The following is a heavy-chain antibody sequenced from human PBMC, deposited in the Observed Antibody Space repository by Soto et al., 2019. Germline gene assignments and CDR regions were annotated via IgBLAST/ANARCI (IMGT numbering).Heavy chain of an antibody. J-gene: IGHJ4*02. D-gene: IGHD2-2*01. CDR2: IIPIFGTA. Sequence: SVKVSCKASGGTFSSYAISWVRQAPGQGLEWMGGIIPIFGTANYAQKFQGRVTITADKSTSTAYMELSSLRSEDTAVYYCARPHFGPAGGPFTLDYWRQGTLVTVSS. CDR1: GGTFSSYA. V-gene: IGHV1-69*06. CDR3: ARPHFGPAGGPFTLDY.